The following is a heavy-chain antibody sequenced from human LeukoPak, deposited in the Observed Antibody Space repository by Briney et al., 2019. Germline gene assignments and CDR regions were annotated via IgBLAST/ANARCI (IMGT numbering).Heavy chain of an antibody. CDR2: IYTSGST. CDR1: GGSISSGSYY. CDR3: AREGKDSSGYYYESWFDP. V-gene: IGHV4-61*02. J-gene: IGHJ5*02. Sequence: SQTLSLTCTVSGGSISSGSYYWSWIRQPAGKGLEWIGRIYTSGSTNYNPSLKSRVTISVDTSKNQFSLKLSSVTAADTPVYYCAREGKDSSGYYYESWFDPWGQGTLVTVSS. D-gene: IGHD3-22*01.